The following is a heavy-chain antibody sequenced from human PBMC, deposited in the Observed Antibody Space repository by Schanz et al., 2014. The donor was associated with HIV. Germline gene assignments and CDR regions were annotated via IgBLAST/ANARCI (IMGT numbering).Heavy chain of an antibody. CDR1: GFTFSSYG. CDR3: AKDQGYDFWSGYYNYFGMDA. D-gene: IGHD3-3*01. V-gene: IGHV3-30*18. CDR2: ISYDGSNK. J-gene: IGHJ6*02. Sequence: QVQLVESGGGVVQPGRSLRLSCAASGFTFSSYGMHWVRQAPGKGLEWEAVISYDGSNKYYADSVKGRFTISRDNSKNTLYLQMNSLRAEDTAVYYCAKDQGYDFWSGYYNYFGMDAWGQGTTVTVSS.